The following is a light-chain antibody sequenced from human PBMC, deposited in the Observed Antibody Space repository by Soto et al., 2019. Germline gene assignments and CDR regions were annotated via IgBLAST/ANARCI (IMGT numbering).Light chain of an antibody. CDR2: DAS. V-gene: IGKV3-11*01. Sequence: EIVLTQSPGTLSLSPGDTATLSCRASQSVRNSLGWFQQKPGQAPRLLIYDASDRTSGVPARFSGSGSGTDFTLPISGLEPEDFAVSYFQPSVNWLWTFGQGTKVEI. CDR3: QPSVNWLWT. CDR1: QSVRNS. J-gene: IGKJ1*01.